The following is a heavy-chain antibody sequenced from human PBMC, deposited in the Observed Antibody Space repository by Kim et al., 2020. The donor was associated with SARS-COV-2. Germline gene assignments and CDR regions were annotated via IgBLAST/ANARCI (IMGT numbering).Heavy chain of an antibody. J-gene: IGHJ4*02. Sequence: GGSLRLSCAASGFAFNTYPGNWVRQGPGKGLEWVSAISANSDTIYYADSVKGRFTISRDNSKNTLFLQMTNLRAEDTALYYCARWNTGYYDYWGQGTLVT. D-gene: IGHD3-9*01. V-gene: IGHV3-23*01. CDR3: ARWNTGYYDY. CDR2: ISANSDTI. CDR1: GFAFNTYP.